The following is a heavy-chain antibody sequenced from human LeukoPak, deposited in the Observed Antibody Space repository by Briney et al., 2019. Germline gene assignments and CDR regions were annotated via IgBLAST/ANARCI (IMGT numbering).Heavy chain of an antibody. CDR3: ATSVEGPYNWFDP. CDR2: FDPEDGET. Sequence: GASVKVSCEVSGYTLTELSMHWVRQAPGKGLEWMGGFDPEDGETIYAQKFQGRVTMTEDTSTDTAYMELSSLRSEDTAVYYCATSVEGPYNWFDPWGQGTLVTVSS. J-gene: IGHJ5*02. D-gene: IGHD3-3*01. CDR1: GYTLTELS. V-gene: IGHV1-24*01.